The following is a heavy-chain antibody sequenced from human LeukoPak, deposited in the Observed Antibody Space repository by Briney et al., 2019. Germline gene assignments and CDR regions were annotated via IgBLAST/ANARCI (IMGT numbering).Heavy chain of an antibody. J-gene: IGHJ6*02. CDR1: GFTFSDYY. CDR3: ASGLTVTLLSDYYGMDV. D-gene: IGHD4-17*01. Sequence: NAGGSLRLSCAASGFTFSDYYMSWIRQAPGKGLEWVSYISSSGSTIYYADSVKGRFTISRDNAKNSLYLQMNSLRAEDTAVYYCASGLTVTLLSDYYGMDVWGQGTTVTVSS. CDR2: ISSSGSTI. V-gene: IGHV3-11*01.